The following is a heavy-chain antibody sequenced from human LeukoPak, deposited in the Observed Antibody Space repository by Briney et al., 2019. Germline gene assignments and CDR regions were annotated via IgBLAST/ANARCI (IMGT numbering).Heavy chain of an antibody. CDR1: GVAITSHY. D-gene: IGHD2-15*01. Sequence: SETLSLTCTVSGVAITSHYWTWIRQSPVKGLEWIGDISNSGSTSYNPSLKSRVTVSIDTSKNQFSLKLSSVTAADTAVYYCGRDALVGYFSYYYMDVWGKGTTVTVSS. V-gene: IGHV4-59*11. J-gene: IGHJ6*03. CDR2: ISNSGST. CDR3: GRDALVGYFSYYYMDV.